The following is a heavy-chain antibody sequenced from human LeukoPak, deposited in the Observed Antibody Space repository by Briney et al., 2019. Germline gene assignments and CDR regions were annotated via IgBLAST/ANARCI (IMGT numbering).Heavy chain of an antibody. CDR1: GYTFTSYG. CDR2: ISAYNGNT. CDR3: ARNGGLLLWFGEMGIREYGMDV. D-gene: IGHD3-10*01. J-gene: IGHJ6*02. V-gene: IGHV1-18*01. Sequence: GASVKVSCKASGYTFTSYGISWVRQAPGQGLEWMGWISAYNGNTNYAQKLQGRVTMTTDTSTSTAYMELRSLRSDDTAVYYCARNGGLLLWFGEMGIREYGMDVWGQGTTVTVSS.